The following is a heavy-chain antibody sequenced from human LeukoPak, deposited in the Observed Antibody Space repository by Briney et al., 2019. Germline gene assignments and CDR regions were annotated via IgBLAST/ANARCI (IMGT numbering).Heavy chain of an antibody. Sequence: GGSLRLSCAASGFTFSTYGMHWVRQAPGKGLEWVSGINWNGGSTGYADSVKGRFTISRDNAKNSLYLQMNSLRAEDTALYYCARVGILAVAGTAAWFDPWGQGTLVTVSS. CDR1: GFTFSTYG. V-gene: IGHV3-20*04. J-gene: IGHJ5*02. CDR2: INWNGGST. CDR3: ARVGILAVAGTAAWFDP. D-gene: IGHD6-19*01.